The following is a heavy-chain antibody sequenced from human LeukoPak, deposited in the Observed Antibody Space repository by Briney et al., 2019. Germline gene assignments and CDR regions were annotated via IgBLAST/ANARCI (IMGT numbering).Heavy chain of an antibody. CDR2: IYSGGST. Sequence: PGGSLRLSCAASGFTVGSTYMSWVRQAPGKGLEWVSAIYSGGSTYYADSVKGRFTISRDNPKNAVYLQMSSLRAEDTAVYYCARDFTEYVGASADWGQGTLVTVSS. CDR3: ARDFTEYVGASAD. V-gene: IGHV3-53*01. CDR1: GFTVGSTY. J-gene: IGHJ4*02. D-gene: IGHD3-16*01.